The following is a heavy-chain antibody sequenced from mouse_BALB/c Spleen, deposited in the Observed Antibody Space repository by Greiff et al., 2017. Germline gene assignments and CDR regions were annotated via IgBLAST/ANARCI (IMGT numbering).Heavy chain of an antibody. D-gene: IGHD2-13*01. CDR2: INPSTGYT. CDR1: GYTFTSYW. J-gene: IGHJ1*01. CDR3: ARGNYGDESYWYFDV. V-gene: IGHV1-7*01. Sequence: QVQLQQSGAELAKPGASVKMSCKASGYTFTSYWMHWVKQRPGQGLEWIGYINPSTGYTEYNQKFKDKATSTADKSSSTAYMQLSSLTSEDSAVYYCARGNYGDESYWYFDVWGAGTTVTVSS.